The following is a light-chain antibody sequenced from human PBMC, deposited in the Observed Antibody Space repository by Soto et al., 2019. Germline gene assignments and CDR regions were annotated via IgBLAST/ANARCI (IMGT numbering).Light chain of an antibody. V-gene: IGKV3-15*01. CDR1: QSVRSN. CDR3: QQYNNWPPLT. J-gene: IGKJ4*01. CDR2: GAS. Sequence: EIVMTQSPATLSVSPGERATLSCRASQSVRSNLAWYQQKPGQAPRLLIYGASTRATGIPARFSGSGSATEFTLTISSLQSEDSALYYCQQYNNWPPLTFGGGTKVEIK.